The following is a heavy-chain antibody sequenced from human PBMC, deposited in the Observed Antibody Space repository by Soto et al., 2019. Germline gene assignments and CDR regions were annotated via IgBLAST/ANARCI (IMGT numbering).Heavy chain of an antibody. Sequence: QLQLQESGPGLVKPSETLSLTCTVSGGSISSSSYYWGWLRLPPGEGLELIGSIYCSGSTYYHPFLKSRVTLSVDTSKNLFSLNLRSVTAADTAVYYCASGAKEPRRGLIGAFDIWGQGTMVTGSS. CDR2: IYCSGST. D-gene: IGHD3-16*02. J-gene: IGHJ3*02. CDR1: GGSISSSSYY. CDR3: ASGAKEPRRGLIGAFDI. V-gene: IGHV4-39*01.